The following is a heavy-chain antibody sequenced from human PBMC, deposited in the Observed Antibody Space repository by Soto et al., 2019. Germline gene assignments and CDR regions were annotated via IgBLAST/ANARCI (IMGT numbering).Heavy chain of an antibody. CDR1: GVTFSRYA. V-gene: IGHV3-64*01. Sequence: EVQLVESGGGLVQPGGSLRLSCAASGVTFSRYAMHWVRQAPGKGLEYVSAISSNGGSTDYANSVKGRFTISRDNSKNTLYLQMGSLRAEDMAVYYCARGSNGYHFDYWGQGTLVTVSS. D-gene: IGHD5-12*01. CDR2: ISSNGGST. J-gene: IGHJ4*02. CDR3: ARGSNGYHFDY.